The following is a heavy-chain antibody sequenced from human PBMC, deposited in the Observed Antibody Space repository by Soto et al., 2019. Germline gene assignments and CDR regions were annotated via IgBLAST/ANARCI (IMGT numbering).Heavy chain of an antibody. CDR3: ARDGRYYDSRGAFDI. D-gene: IGHD3-22*01. J-gene: IGHJ3*02. V-gene: IGHV3-48*02. Sequence: GSLRLSCAASGFTFSSYSMNWVRQAPGKGLEWVSYISSSSSTIYYADSVKGRFTISRDNAKNSLYLQMNSLRDEDTAVYYCARDGRYYDSRGAFDIWGQGTMVTVSS. CDR1: GFTFSSYS. CDR2: ISSSSSTI.